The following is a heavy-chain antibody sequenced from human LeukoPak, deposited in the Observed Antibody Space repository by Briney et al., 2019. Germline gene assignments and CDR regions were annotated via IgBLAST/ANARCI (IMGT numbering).Heavy chain of an antibody. CDR1: GFTFSSYS. CDR2: ISSSSSYI. CDR3: ARDQAIVGATGAFDI. Sequence: GGSLRLSRAASGFTFSSYSMNWVRQAPGEGLEWVSSISSSSSYIYYADSVKGRFTISRDNAKNSLYLQMNSLRAEDTAVYYCARDQAIVGATGAFDIWGQGTMVTVSS. V-gene: IGHV3-21*01. J-gene: IGHJ3*02. D-gene: IGHD1-26*01.